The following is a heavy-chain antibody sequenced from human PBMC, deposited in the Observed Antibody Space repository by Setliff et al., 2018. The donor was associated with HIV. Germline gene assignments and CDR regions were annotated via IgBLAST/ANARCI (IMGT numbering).Heavy chain of an antibody. J-gene: IGHJ3*02. D-gene: IGHD3-9*01. CDR1: GHTLTELS. CDR2: FDPEDAET. V-gene: IGHV1-24*01. Sequence: ASVKVPCKVSGHTLTELSMHWVRQAPGKGLEWMGGFDPEDAETIYAQNFQGRVTMTEGTSTDTAYMELSSLRSEDTAVYYCTTDGSYDILTGPTPGAFDIWGQGTMVTVSS. CDR3: TTDGSYDILTGPTPGAFDI.